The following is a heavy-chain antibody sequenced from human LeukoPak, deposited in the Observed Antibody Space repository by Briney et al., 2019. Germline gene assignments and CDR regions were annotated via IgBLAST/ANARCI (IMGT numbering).Heavy chain of an antibody. CDR3: ARGGDGYNQYYFDY. CDR2: IIPIFGTG. J-gene: IGHJ4*02. Sequence: ASVKVSCKASGGTFSSYAVSWVRQAPGQGLEWRGGIIPIFGTGNYAQKFQGRVTITADESTSTAYMELSSLRSEDTAVYYCARGGDGYNQYYFDYWGQGNLVTVSS. D-gene: IGHD5-24*01. CDR1: GGTFSSYA. V-gene: IGHV1-69*13.